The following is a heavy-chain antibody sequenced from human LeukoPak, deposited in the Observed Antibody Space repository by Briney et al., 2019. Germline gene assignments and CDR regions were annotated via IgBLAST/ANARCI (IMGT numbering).Heavy chain of an antibody. V-gene: IGHV3-30*10. CDR3: ARTGSSYYGSGTYEFDY. Sequence: PGGSLRLSCAASGFTFSSYAMHWVRQAPGKGLEWVAVISFDGSNKYYTDSVKGRFTISRDNSRNTLYLQMNSLRAEDTAVYYCARTGSSYYGSGTYEFDYWGQGTLVTVSS. CDR1: GFTFSSYA. D-gene: IGHD3-10*01. J-gene: IGHJ4*02. CDR2: ISFDGSNK.